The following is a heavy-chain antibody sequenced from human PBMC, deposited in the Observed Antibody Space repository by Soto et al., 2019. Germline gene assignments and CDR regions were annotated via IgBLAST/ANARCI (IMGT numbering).Heavy chain of an antibody. CDR1: GFTFNRYW. Sequence: GGSLRLSCAASGFTFNRYWMSWVRQAPGKGLEWVANIKEDGSEQYYVDSVKGRFTISRDNAKNSLYLQMNNLRAEDTAIYYCATDAPYYHILTIASWGLGTLVTAPQ. CDR2: IKEDGSEQ. CDR3: ATDAPYYHILTIAS. D-gene: IGHD3-9*01. V-gene: IGHV3-7*01. J-gene: IGHJ4*02.